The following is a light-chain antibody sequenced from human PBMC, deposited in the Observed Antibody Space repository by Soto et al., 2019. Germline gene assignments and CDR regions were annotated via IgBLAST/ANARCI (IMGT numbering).Light chain of an antibody. J-gene: IGKJ4*01. CDR1: QTIGKY. V-gene: IGKV1-39*01. Sequence: DIKMTQRQCALSATVGDRVTITCRASQTIGKYLNWYQQQPGKVPKLLIYDASYLQSGVPSRFSGCESGTDFTLTISSLQPEDFATYYCQQSYSTPLTCGGGTKLDIK. CDR3: QQSYSTPLT. CDR2: DAS.